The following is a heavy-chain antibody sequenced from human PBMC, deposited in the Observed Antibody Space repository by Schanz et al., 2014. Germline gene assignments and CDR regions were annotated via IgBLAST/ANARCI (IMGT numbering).Heavy chain of an antibody. V-gene: IGHV3-7*01. CDR2: INQDGSEK. CDR1: GFTFSSYC. J-gene: IGHJ6*04. CDR3: ARDLSSLIQGDV. D-gene: IGHD2-2*01. Sequence: EVQLVESGGGLVQPGGSLRLSCAASGFTFSSYCINWVRQAPGKGLEWVANINQDGSEKYYVDSVKGRFTISRDNAKNTLYLQMNGLRAEDTAVYFCARDLSSLIQGDVWGKGTTVTGSS.